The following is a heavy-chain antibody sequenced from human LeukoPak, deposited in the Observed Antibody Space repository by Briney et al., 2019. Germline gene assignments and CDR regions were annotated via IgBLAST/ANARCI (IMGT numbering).Heavy chain of an antibody. CDR1: GFTFNNAW. J-gene: IGHJ4*02. CDR3: TTDGDYGDGLRGDY. CDR2: IKGKTDAGTT. Sequence: GGALRLSCVASGFTFNNAWMSWVRQAPGKGLEWVGRIKGKTDAGTTDHAAPVKGRFTISRDDSKNTLYLQMNSLKTEDTAVYYCTTDGDYGDGLRGDYWGQGTLVTVSS. V-gene: IGHV3-15*01. D-gene: IGHD4-17*01.